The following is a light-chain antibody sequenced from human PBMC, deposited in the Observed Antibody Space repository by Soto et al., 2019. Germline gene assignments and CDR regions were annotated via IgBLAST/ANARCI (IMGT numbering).Light chain of an antibody. CDR1: SSNIGNNY. Sequence: QSVFTQPPSVSAAPGQKVTISCSGSSSNIGNNYVSWFQQLPGTAPKLLIYDNNKRPSGIPDRFSGSKSGTSATLDITGLQTGDEADYYCGTWDGRLTGEVFGEGTKLTVL. CDR3: GTWDGRLTGEV. J-gene: IGLJ2*01. CDR2: DNN. V-gene: IGLV1-51*01.